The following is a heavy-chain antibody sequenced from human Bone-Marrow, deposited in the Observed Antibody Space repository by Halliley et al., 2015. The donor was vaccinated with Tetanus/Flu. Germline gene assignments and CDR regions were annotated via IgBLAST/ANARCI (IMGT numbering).Heavy chain of an antibody. J-gene: IGHJ4*02. D-gene: IGHD1-26*01. CDR1: GFAFGNTW. CDR3: TTENLVGGVF. V-gene: IGHV3-15*01. CDR2: VKTKTEGGTT. Sequence: LTCAASGFAFGNTWMSWVRQAPGKGLEWVGRVKTKTEGGTTDYGVPVKGRFIISRDDSKNMLFLQMNNLKTEDTAVYYCTTENLVGGVFWGQGTLVTVSS.